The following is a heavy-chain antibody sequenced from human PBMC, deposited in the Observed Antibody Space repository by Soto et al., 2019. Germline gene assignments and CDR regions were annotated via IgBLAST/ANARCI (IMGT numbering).Heavy chain of an antibody. D-gene: IGHD3-22*01. V-gene: IGHV3-74*01. CDR3: AWLNPISS. J-gene: IGHJ5*02. CDR1: GFTFSGYV. Sequence: GGSLRLSCAASGFTFSGYVMHWVRQAPGKGLVWVSRINSDGSSTNYADSVRGRFTISRDNAKNTLYLQMNSLRVEDTAVYYCAWLNPISSWGQGTLVTVSS. CDR2: INSDGSST.